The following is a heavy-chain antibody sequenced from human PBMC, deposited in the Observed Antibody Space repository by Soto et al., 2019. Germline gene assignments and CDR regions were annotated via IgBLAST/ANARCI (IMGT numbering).Heavy chain of an antibody. CDR1: GYTFTSYY. V-gene: IGHV1-2*04. Sequence: GASVKVSCKASGYTFTSYYMHWVRQAPGQGLEWMGWINPNSGGTNYAQKFQGWVTMTRDTSISTAYMELSRLRSDDTAVYYCAREWGCSSTSCYPYYMDVWGKGTTVTVSS. CDR3: AREWGCSSTSCYPYYMDV. D-gene: IGHD2-2*01. CDR2: INPNSGGT. J-gene: IGHJ6*03.